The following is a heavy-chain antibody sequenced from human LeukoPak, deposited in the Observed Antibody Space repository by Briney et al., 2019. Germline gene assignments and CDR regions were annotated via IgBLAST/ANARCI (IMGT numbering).Heavy chain of an antibody. CDR1: GGTLSSYA. Sequence: SVKVSCKASGGTLSSYAISWVRQAPGQGLEWMGGIIPIFGTANYAQKVQGRVTITADESTSTAYMELSSLRSEDTAVYYCARGCTNGVCYGSFDYWGQGTLVTVSS. J-gene: IGHJ4*02. CDR3: ARGCTNGVCYGSFDY. V-gene: IGHV1-69*13. CDR2: IIPIFGTA. D-gene: IGHD2-8*01.